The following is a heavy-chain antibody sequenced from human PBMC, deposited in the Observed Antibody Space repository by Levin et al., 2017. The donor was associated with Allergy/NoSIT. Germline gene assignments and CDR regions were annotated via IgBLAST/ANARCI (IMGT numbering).Heavy chain of an antibody. V-gene: IGHV3-7*01. D-gene: IGHD3-22*01. CDR2: IKQDGSEK. CDR3: ARRGSSGYYQYYFDY. CDR1: GFTFSSYW. Sequence: GESLKISCAASGFTFSSYWMSWVRQAPGKGLEWVANIKQDGSEKYYVDSVKGRFTISRDNAKNSLYLQMNSLRAEDTAVYYCARRGSSGYYQYYFDYWGQGTLVTVSS. J-gene: IGHJ4*02.